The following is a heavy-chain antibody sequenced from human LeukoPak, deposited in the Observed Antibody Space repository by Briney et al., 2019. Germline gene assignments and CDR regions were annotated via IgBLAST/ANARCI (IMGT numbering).Heavy chain of an antibody. D-gene: IGHD3-10*01. CDR1: GFTFSSYA. V-gene: IGHV3-30-3*01. CDR3: ARQGITQGFDY. CDR2: ISYDGSNN. Sequence: GGSLRLSCAASGFTFSSYAMHWVRQAPGKGLEWVAVISYDGSNNYYADSVKGRFTISRDNSKNTLYLQMNSLRAEDTAVYYCARQGITQGFDYWRQGTLVTVSS. J-gene: IGHJ4*02.